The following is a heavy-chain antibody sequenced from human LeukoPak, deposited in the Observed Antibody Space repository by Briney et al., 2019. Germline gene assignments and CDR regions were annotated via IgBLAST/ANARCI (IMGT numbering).Heavy chain of an antibody. CDR1: GYTFDTYW. CDR3: ARHQIVGATRSPFDY. D-gene: IGHD1-26*01. Sequence: GESLKISCKGLGYTFDTYWIGWVRQMPGKGLEWMGIIYPGDSDTRYSPSFQGQVTISADKSISTAYLQWSSLKASDTAMYYCARHQIVGATRSPFDYWGQGTLVTVSS. V-gene: IGHV5-51*01. CDR2: IYPGDSDT. J-gene: IGHJ4*02.